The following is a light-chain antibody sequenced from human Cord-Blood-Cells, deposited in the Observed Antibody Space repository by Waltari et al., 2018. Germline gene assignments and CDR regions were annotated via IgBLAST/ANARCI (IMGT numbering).Light chain of an antibody. V-gene: IGLV1-44*01. CDR3: AAWDDSLNGRV. CDR1: SSNIGSNT. Sequence: QSVLTQPPSASGHPGQRVTISCSGSSSNIGSNTVNWYQQPPGTAPKLLIYSNNQRPSGVPDRFSGSKSGTSASLAISGLQSEDEADYYCAAWDDSLNGRVFGTGTKVTVL. CDR2: SNN. J-gene: IGLJ1*01.